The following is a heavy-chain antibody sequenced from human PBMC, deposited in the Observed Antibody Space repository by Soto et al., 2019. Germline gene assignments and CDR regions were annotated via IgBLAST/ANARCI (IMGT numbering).Heavy chain of an antibody. Sequence: QVQLQESGPGLVESSGTLSLTCAVYGGSITSGHWWTWVRQSPGKGLEWIGEISLNGAINYSPSLQSRVTVSMDMSRNHFSLRLTSVTAADTAVYSWATRETRTGGPVCGPGTVVTVSS. CDR1: GGSITSGHW. CDR3: ATRETRTGGPV. D-gene: IGHD2-8*02. J-gene: IGHJ4*03. CDR2: ISLNGAI. V-gene: IGHV4-4*02.